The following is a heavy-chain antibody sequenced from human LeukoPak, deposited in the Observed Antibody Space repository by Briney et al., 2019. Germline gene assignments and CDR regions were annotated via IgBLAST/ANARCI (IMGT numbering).Heavy chain of an antibody. J-gene: IGHJ4*02. D-gene: IGHD3-10*01. CDR3: ARNRGPVLLWFGELLSPPHFDY. CDR2: IYSGGST. Sequence: GGSLRLSCAASGFTVSSNYMSWVRQAPGKGLEWVSVIYSGGSTYYADSVKGRFTISRDNSKNTLYLQMNSLRAEDTAVYYCARNRGPVLLWFGELLSPPHFDYWGQGTLVTVSS. CDR1: GFTVSSNY. V-gene: IGHV3-66*02.